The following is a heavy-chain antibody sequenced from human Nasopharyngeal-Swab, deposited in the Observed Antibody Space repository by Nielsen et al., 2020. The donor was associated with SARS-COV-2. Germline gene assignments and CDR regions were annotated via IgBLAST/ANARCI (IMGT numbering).Heavy chain of an antibody. D-gene: IGHD2-2*01. Sequence: SETLSLTCAVYGGSFSGYYWSWIRQPPGKGLEWIGEINHSGSTYYNPSLKSRVTISVNTSKNQFSLKLSSVTAADTAVYYCATVEYCSSTSCYYDAFDIWGQGTMVTVSS. CDR2: INHSGST. CDR1: GGSFSGYY. J-gene: IGHJ3*02. V-gene: IGHV4-34*01. CDR3: ATVEYCSSTSCYYDAFDI.